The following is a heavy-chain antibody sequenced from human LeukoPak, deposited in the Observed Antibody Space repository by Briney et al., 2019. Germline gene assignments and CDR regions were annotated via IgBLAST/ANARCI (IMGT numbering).Heavy chain of an antibody. J-gene: IGHJ4*02. CDR1: GFPFSSYS. CDR3: ARSIPYGTTWYGRSDY. D-gene: IGHD6-13*01. Sequence: GGSLRLSCAASGFPFSSYSMTWVRQAPGKGLEWVANIKPDGTTKFHVDSVKGRFTISRDNALNSLYLQMNSLRAEDTAIYYCARSIPYGTTWYGRSDYWGQGTLVTVSS. CDR2: IKPDGTTK. V-gene: IGHV3-7*03.